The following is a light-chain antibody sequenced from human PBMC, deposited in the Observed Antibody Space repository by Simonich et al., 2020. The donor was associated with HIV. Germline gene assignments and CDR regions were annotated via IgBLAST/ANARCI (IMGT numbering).Light chain of an antibody. CDR3: QHYGSSPPYT. Sequence: EIVLTQSPGTLSLSPGERPTLACRASQSVRSSYLAWYQQKPGQAPRLLICGASSRATGIPDRFSGSGSGTDFTLTISRLEPEDFAVYYCQHYGSSPPYTFGQGTKLEIK. CDR1: QSVRSSY. V-gene: IGKV3-20*01. J-gene: IGKJ2*01. CDR2: GAS.